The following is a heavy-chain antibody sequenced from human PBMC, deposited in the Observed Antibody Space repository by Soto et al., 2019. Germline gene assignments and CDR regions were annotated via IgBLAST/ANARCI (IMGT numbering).Heavy chain of an antibody. V-gene: IGHV4-39*02. J-gene: IGHJ1*01. CDR3: ARLAYSGYLHS. D-gene: IGHD1-26*01. Sequence: PSETLSLTCDVSGDSISTSSYYWGWIRQPPGKGLEWIASIYYSGATYYNPSLQSRVTISVDTSNNRFSLTLSYLTAADTAVYFCARLAYSGYLHSWGQGSLVTVSS. CDR1: GDSISTSSYY. CDR2: IYYSGAT.